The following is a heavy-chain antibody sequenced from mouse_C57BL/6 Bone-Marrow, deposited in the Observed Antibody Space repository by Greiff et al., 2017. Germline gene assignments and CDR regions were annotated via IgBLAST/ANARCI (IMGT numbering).Heavy chain of an antibody. CDR2: IHPNSGST. V-gene: IGHV1-64*01. CDR3: ARRPGTRYFDV. CDR1: GYTFTSYW. D-gene: IGHD4-1*01. Sequence: QVQLKQPGAELVKPGASVKLSCKASGYTFTSYWMHWVKQRPGQGLEWIGMIHPNSGSTNYNEKFKSKATLTVDKSSSTAYMQLSSLTSEDSAVYYCARRPGTRYFDVWGTGTTVTVSS. J-gene: IGHJ1*03.